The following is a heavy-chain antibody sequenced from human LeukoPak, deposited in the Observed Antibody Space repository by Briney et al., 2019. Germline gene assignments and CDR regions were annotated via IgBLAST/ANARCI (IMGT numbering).Heavy chain of an antibody. J-gene: IGHJ4*02. D-gene: IGHD2-15*01. Sequence: GGSLRLSCAASGFTFSSYGMSWVRQAPGKGLEWVSAISGSGGSTYYADSVKGRFTISRDNSKNTLYLQMNSLRAEDAAVYYCAKAPVTSCRGAFCYPFDSWGQGTLVTVSS. CDR1: GFTFSSYG. V-gene: IGHV3-23*01. CDR3: AKAPVTSCRGAFCYPFDS. CDR2: ISGSGGST.